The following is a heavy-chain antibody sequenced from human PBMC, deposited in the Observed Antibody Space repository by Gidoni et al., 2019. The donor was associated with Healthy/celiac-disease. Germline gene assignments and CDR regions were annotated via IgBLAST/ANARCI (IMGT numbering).Heavy chain of an antibody. CDR3: ARDQGATDVFTIFGVVIMGDYYGMDV. CDR1: GYTFTGYY. Sequence: QVQLVQSGAEVKKPGASVKVSCKASGYTFTGYYMHWVRQAPGQGLEWMGWINPNSGGTNYAQKFQGRVTMTRDTSISTAYMELSRLRSDDTAVYYCARDQGATDVFTIFGVVIMGDYYGMDVWGQGTTVTVSS. J-gene: IGHJ6*02. V-gene: IGHV1-2*02. CDR2: INPNSGGT. D-gene: IGHD3-3*01.